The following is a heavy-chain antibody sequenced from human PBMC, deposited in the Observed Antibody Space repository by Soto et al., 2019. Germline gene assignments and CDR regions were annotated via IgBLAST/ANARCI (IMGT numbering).Heavy chain of an antibody. CDR3: AKDCLGITFGGVPYYFDY. Sequence: GGSLRLSCAASGFTFSNYAMSWVRQAPGKGLEWVSAISGSGGSTYYADSVKGRFTISRDNSKNTLYLQMNSLRAEDTAVYYCAKDCLGITFGGVPYYFDYWGQGTLVTVSS. D-gene: IGHD3-16*01. J-gene: IGHJ4*02. V-gene: IGHV3-23*01. CDR2: ISGSGGST. CDR1: GFTFSNYA.